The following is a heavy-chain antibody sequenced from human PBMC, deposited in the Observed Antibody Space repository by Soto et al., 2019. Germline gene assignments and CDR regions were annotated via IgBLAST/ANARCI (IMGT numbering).Heavy chain of an antibody. D-gene: IGHD6-19*01. CDR2: INAGNGNT. Sequence: ASVKVSCKASGYTFTGYYMHWVRQAPGQKLEWMGWINAGNGNTKYSQKFQGRVTITRDTSASTAYMELSSLRSEDTAVYYCARAVAVPADFDYWGQGTLVTVSS. V-gene: IGHV1-3*01. CDR3: ARAVAVPADFDY. CDR1: GYTFTGYY. J-gene: IGHJ4*02.